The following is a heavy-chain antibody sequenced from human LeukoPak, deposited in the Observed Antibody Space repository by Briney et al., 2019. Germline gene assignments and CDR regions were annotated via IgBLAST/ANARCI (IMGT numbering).Heavy chain of an antibody. CDR2: VHPADSDT. Sequence: GESLKISCKGSGYSFTNYWIAWVRQMSGKGLEWMGIVHPADSDTRYSPSFQGQVTISVDKSINTAYMQWSSLKASDTAMYYCARQKEDVAAAGTSYYYYYGMDVWGQGTTVTVSS. CDR1: GYSFTNYW. CDR3: ARQKEDVAAAGTSYYYYYGMDV. J-gene: IGHJ6*02. D-gene: IGHD6-13*01. V-gene: IGHV5-51*01.